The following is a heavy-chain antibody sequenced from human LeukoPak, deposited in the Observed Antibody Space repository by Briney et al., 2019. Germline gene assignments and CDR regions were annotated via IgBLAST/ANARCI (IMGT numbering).Heavy chain of an antibody. CDR3: ARDSSGPAF. Sequence: GGSLRLSCAASGFIVSNYYMSWVRQAPGKGLEWVSVIYSGGSTFYSDSVKGRFTISRDYSKNTLYLQMNSLRADDTAVYYCARDSSGPAFWGQGTPVTVSS. V-gene: IGHV3-53*01. D-gene: IGHD6-19*01. CDR1: GFIVSNYY. CDR2: IYSGGST. J-gene: IGHJ4*02.